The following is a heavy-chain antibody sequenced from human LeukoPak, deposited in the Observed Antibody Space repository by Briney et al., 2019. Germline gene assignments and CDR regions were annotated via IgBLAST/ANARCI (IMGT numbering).Heavy chain of an antibody. J-gene: IGHJ4*02. V-gene: IGHV4-31*03. CDR2: ICYSGST. Sequence: SQTLSLTCTVSGGSISSGGYYWSWIRQHPGKGLEWLGYICYSGSTYYNPSLKSRVTISVDTSKNQFTLKLSSVTAADTAVYYCARLIYCTNGVCPYFDYWGQGTLVTVSS. D-gene: IGHD2-8*01. CDR1: GGSISSGGYY. CDR3: ARLIYCTNGVCPYFDY.